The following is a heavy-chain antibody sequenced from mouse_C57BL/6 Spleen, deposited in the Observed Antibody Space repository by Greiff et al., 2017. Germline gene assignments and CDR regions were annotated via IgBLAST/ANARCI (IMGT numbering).Heavy chain of an antibody. D-gene: IGHD2-3*01. Sequence: VKLVESGPGLVAPSQSLSITCTVSGFSLTSSGVHWVRQPPGKGLEWLVVIWSDGSTTYNSALKSRLSISKDNSKSQVFLKMNSLQTDDTAMYYCARHYDGYSYYAMDYWGQGTSVTVSS. CDR3: ARHYDGYSYYAMDY. V-gene: IGHV2-6-1*01. J-gene: IGHJ4*01. CDR2: IWSDGST. CDR1: GFSLTSSG.